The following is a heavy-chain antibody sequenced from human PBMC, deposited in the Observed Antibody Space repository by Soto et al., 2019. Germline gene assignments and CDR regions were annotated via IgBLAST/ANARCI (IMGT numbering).Heavy chain of an antibody. J-gene: IGHJ6*03. Sequence: EVQLLESGGGLVQPGGSLRLSCAASGFTFSSYAMSWVRQAPGKGLEWVSAISGSGGSTYYADSVKGRFTISRDNSKNTLYLQMNSLRAEDTAVYYCASDPIPGYYYYMDVWGKGTTVTVSS. CDR2: ISGSGGST. V-gene: IGHV3-23*01. CDR3: ASDPIPGYYYYMDV. CDR1: GFTFSSYA.